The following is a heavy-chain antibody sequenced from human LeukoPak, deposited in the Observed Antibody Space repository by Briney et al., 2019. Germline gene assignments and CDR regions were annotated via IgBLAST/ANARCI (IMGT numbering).Heavy chain of an antibody. V-gene: IGHV3-23*01. J-gene: IGHJ5*02. CDR3: AKDSRVYDFWSGYSAPGWFDP. CDR2: ISGSGGST. Sequence: GGSLRLSCAASGFTFSSYVMSWVRQAPGKGLEWVSAISGSGGSTYYADSVKGRFTISRDNSKNTLYLQMNSLRAEDTAVYYCAKDSRVYDFWSGYSAPGWFDPWGQGTLVTVSS. CDR1: GFTFSSYV. D-gene: IGHD3-3*01.